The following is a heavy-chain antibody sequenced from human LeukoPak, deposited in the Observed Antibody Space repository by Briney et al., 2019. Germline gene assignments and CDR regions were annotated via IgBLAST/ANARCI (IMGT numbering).Heavy chain of an antibody. V-gene: IGHV1-24*01. Sequence: ASVKVSCKVSGHTLTELSMHWVRQAPGNRREWMGGFDPEDGETIYAQKFQDRVTMTEETSTDTAYMELSSLRSEDTAVYYCATQVARDIVHLGFDPWGQGTLVTVSS. J-gene: IGHJ5*02. CDR2: FDPEDGET. CDR3: ATQVARDIVHLGFDP. CDR1: GHTLTELS. D-gene: IGHD2-8*01.